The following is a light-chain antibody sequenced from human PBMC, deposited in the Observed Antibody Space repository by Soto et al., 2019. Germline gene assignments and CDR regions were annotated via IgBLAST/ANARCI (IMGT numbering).Light chain of an antibody. CDR1: SSDVGAYNY. CDR3: SSFASSNTWV. J-gene: IGLJ3*02. CDR2: EVT. V-gene: IGLV2-8*01. Sequence: QSALTQPPSASGSPGQSVTISCTGTSSDVGAYNYVSWYQQHAGKAPKLVIYEVTKPPSGVPDGFSGSKSANTSSVTVSGRHAEDEADYYCSSFASSNTWVVGRGTKLTVL.